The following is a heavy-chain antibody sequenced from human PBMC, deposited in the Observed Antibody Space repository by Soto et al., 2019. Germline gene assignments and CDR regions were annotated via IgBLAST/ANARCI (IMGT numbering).Heavy chain of an antibody. V-gene: IGHV1-2*02. CDR2: INPNTGDT. CDR3: ARDRVDYYDSKTIYYYYRMDV. D-gene: IGHD3-22*01. Sequence: ASVKVSCKASGYTFTGYNIHWVRQAPGQGLEYIGWINPNTGDTNYAQKFQGRVTMTGVTSISTAYLELSRLTSDDTAVYHCARDRVDYYDSKTIYYYYRMDVWGQGTTVTVSS. CDR1: GYTFTGYN. J-gene: IGHJ6*02.